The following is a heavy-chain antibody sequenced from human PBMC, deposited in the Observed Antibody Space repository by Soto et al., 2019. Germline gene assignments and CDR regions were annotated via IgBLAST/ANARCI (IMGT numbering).Heavy chain of an antibody. D-gene: IGHD2-2*01. CDR2: IYPGDSDT. CDR1: GYSFTSYW. CDR3: APNFYCSRTSCYGSYYYGMAV. V-gene: IGHV5-51*01. Sequence: GDSLKISCKGSGYSFTSYWIGWVRQMPGKGLEWMGIIYPGDSDTRYSPSFQGQVTISADKSISTAYLQWSSLKASDTAMYYCAPNFYCSRTSCYGSYYYGMAVWGQGNTVTASS. J-gene: IGHJ6*02.